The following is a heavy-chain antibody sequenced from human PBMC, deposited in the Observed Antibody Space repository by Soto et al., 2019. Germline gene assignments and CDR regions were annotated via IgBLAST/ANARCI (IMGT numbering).Heavy chain of an antibody. D-gene: IGHD3-10*01. CDR2: VYYSGST. CDR1: GGSLRGFY. Sequence: ASETLSLTCTVSGGSLRGFYWSWVRHPPGKGLEWIASVYYSGSTNYNPSLKSRVTISVDTSKTQFSLKLSSVTAADTAVYYCARVGGFGATTIDYWGQGTLVTVSS. CDR3: ARVGGFGATTIDY. J-gene: IGHJ4*02. V-gene: IGHV4-59*08.